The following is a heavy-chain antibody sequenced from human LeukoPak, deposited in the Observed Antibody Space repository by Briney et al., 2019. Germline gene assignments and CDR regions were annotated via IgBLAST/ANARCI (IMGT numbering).Heavy chain of an antibody. CDR3: AKGSSDGCYSLVDY. J-gene: IGHJ4*02. CDR1: GFTFSSYA. CDR2: ICGNGGTT. V-gene: IGHV3-23*01. Sequence: GGSLRLSCAASGFTFSSYAMSWVRQAPGKGLEWVSVICGNGGTTYYADSVKGRFTISRDNSKNTLSLQMNSLRAEDTAVYYCAKGSSDGCYSLVDYWGQGTRVTVSS. D-gene: IGHD2-15*01.